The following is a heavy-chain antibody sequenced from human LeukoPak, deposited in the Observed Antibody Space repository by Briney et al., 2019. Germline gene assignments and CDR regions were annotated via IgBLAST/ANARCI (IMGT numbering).Heavy chain of an antibody. CDR2: VSSRGSTV. J-gene: IGHJ6*02. CDR3: ARESNNYYSGMDV. Sequence: TGGSLRLSCAASGFTFSSFEMNWVRQAPGKGLEWVSYVSSRGSTVYYADSVQGRFTISRDNLKNSLSLQMNSLRAEDTAVYYCARESNNYYSGMDVWGQGTTVTVSS. CDR1: GFTFSSFE. V-gene: IGHV3-48*03.